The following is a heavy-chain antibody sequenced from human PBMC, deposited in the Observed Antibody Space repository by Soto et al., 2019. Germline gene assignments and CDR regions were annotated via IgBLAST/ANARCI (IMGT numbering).Heavy chain of an antibody. CDR2: ISWDGGST. J-gene: IGHJ6*02. V-gene: IGHV3-43*01. CDR1: GFTFDDYT. Sequence: EVQLVESGGAVVQPGGSLRLSCAASGFTFDDYTMHWVRQAPGKGLEWVSLISWDGGSTSYSDSVKGRFIISRDNSESFLYLLMDSLRTEDTALYYCAKDRVAVTGAYYYYGMDVWGQGATVTVSS. D-gene: IGHD6-19*01. CDR3: AKDRVAVTGAYYYYGMDV.